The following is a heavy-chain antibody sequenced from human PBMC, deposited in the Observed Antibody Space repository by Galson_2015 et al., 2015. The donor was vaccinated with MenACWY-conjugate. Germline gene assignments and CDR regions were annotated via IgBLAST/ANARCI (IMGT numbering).Heavy chain of an antibody. D-gene: IGHD1-26*01. V-gene: IGHV3-48*04. Sequence: SLRLSCAASGFTFSSYSMNWVRQAPGKGLEWVSYISSSGSTIYYADFVKGRFTISRDNAKNSLYLQMNSLRAEDTAVYYCARRSGSRGESLDYWGQGTLVTVSS. CDR2: ISSSGSTI. J-gene: IGHJ4*02. CDR1: GFTFSSYS. CDR3: ARRSGSRGESLDY.